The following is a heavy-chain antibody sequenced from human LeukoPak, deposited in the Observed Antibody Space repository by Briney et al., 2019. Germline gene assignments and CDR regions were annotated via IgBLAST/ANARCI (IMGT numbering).Heavy chain of an antibody. D-gene: IGHD1-14*01. V-gene: IGHV1-2*06. CDR2: INPNGGGT. J-gene: IGHJ5*02. Sequence: ASVTVSCKASGYTFTGYYMHWVRQAPGQGLEWMGRINPNGGGTNYAQKFQGRVTMTRDTSISTAYMELSRLRSEDTAVYYCARERKVQAGWFDPWGQGTLVTVSS. CDR1: GYTFTGYY. CDR3: ARERKVQAGWFDP.